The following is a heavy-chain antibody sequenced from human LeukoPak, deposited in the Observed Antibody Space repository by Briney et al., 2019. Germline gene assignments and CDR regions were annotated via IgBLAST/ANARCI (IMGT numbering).Heavy chain of an antibody. J-gene: IGHJ6*03. D-gene: IGHD5-24*01. CDR1: GFTFSSYW. CDR2: LNSDGSST. CDR3: ARTGDGYSSFSYYYYMDV. V-gene: IGHV3-74*01. Sequence: GGSLRLSCAASGFTFSSYWMHWVRQAPGKGLVWVSRLNSDGSSTSYADSVKGRFTISRDNAKKSLYLQVNSLRAEDTAVYYCARTGDGYSSFSYYYYMDVWGKGTTVSVSS.